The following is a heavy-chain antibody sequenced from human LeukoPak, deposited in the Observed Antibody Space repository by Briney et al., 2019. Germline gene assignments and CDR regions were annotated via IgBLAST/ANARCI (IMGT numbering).Heavy chain of an antibody. Sequence: GGSLRLSCAVSGFDFNNYFMAWFRQAPGKGLEWVANIGQDGSERNYVGSVKGRFTISRDNAKNSLYLQMNSLTVDDTAVYYCARDRGYSSFDYWGQGTLVTVSS. D-gene: IGHD4-23*01. J-gene: IGHJ4*02. V-gene: IGHV3-7*01. CDR3: ARDRGYSSFDY. CDR2: IGQDGSER. CDR1: GFDFNNYF.